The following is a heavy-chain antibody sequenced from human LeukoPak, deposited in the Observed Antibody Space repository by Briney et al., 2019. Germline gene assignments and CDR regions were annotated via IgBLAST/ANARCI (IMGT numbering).Heavy chain of an antibody. V-gene: IGHV4-39*07. CDR1: GGSISSSSYY. CDR3: ARENSGIYYGMDV. Sequence: SETLSLTCAVSGGSISSSSYYWGWIRQPPGKGLEWIGSIYYSGSTSYNPSLKGRVTISVDTSKNQFSLKLSSVTAADTAVFYCARENSGIYYGMDVWGQGTTVTVSS. D-gene: IGHD1-26*01. J-gene: IGHJ6*02. CDR2: IYYSGST.